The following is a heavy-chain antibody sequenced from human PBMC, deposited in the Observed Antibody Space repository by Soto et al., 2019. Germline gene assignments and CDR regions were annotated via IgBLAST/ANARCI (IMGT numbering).Heavy chain of an antibody. J-gene: IGHJ5*02. D-gene: IGHD3-10*01. CDR1: GYTFTSHS. CDR2: ISAYNGYT. Sequence: GASVKVSCKASGYTFTSHSISWVRRAPGEGLEWVGWISAYNGYTNYAQNFQGRVTMTTDASTSTAYMELRSLRSDDTAVYYCARVGYYYGSGSYLFDPWGQGTLVTVSS. V-gene: IGHV1-18*01. CDR3: ARVGYYYGSGSYLFDP.